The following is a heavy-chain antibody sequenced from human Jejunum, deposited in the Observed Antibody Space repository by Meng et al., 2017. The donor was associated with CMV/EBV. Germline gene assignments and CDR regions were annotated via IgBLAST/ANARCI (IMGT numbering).Heavy chain of an antibody. D-gene: IGHD2-8*01. V-gene: IGHV1-18*01. CDR1: GYPFTTYG. CDR2: ISGYNGET. Sequence: GYPFTTYGISWLRQAPGQGFEWMAWISGYNGETTYSQKFQGRVTTTTDTSTNTAYMELMSLKSDDTAVYYCARTTLDCTNGVCYEYWGQGTLVTVSS. CDR3: ARTTLDCTNGVCYEY. J-gene: IGHJ4*02.